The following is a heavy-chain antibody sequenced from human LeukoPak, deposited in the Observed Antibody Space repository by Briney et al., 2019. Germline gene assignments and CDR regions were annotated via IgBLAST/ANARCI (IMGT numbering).Heavy chain of an antibody. Sequence: SETLSLTCTVSGGSIYSYYWSWIRQPPGKGLEGIGYIYNSGSTNYNPSLKSRVTISVDTSKNQVSLKLSSVTAADTAVYYCAGHSSSWYFPYFDYWGQGTLVTVSS. V-gene: IGHV4-59*01. D-gene: IGHD6-13*01. CDR1: GGSIYSYY. CDR2: IYNSGST. CDR3: AGHSSSWYFPYFDY. J-gene: IGHJ4*02.